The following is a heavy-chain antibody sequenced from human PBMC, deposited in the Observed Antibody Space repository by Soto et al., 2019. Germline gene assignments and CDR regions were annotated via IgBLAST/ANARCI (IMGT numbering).Heavy chain of an antibody. V-gene: IGHV3-30*18. CDR2: ISYHGSGK. Sequence: QVQLVESGGGVVQPGRSLRLSCEASGITFSSYGMHWVRQAPGKGLEWVAVISYHGSGKYYADSVKGRFTISRDNSNNVLYLQMNRLRDEDSAVYYCAQDRRGHRDVYNFGEYFHHWGQGTLVTVSS. CDR1: GITFSSYG. J-gene: IGHJ1*01. D-gene: IGHD3-10*01. CDR3: AQDRRGHRDVYNFGEYFHH.